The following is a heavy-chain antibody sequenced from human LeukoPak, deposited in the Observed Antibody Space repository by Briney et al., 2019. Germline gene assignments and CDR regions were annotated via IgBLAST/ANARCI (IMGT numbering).Heavy chain of an antibody. D-gene: IGHD3-10*01. V-gene: IGHV3-49*04. CDR1: GFTFGDYA. Sequence: PGGSLRLSCTASGFTFGDYAMSWVRQAPGQGLEWVGVIRSKAYGGTTEYAASVKGRFTISRDDSKSIVDLQMNSLKTEDTAVYYCARDYGSGSYRRYYFDYWGQGTLVTVSS. CDR2: IRSKAYGGTT. J-gene: IGHJ4*02. CDR3: ARDYGSGSYRRYYFDY.